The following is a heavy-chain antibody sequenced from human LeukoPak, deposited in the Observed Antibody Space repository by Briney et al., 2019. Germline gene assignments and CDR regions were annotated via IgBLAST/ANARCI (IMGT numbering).Heavy chain of an antibody. CDR3: GRGDIVVVTAAMYDAIESYYYYYYMDV. D-gene: IGHD2-2*01. Sequence: ASVKVSCKAAGYTFTIYGINWVRQATGQGLEWMGWMNLNSGNTGYAQKFQGRVTITRNTSISTGYMELTSLRSEDTAVYYCGRGDIVVVTAAMYDAIESYYYYYYMDVWGKGTTVTVSS. V-gene: IGHV1-8*03. J-gene: IGHJ6*03. CDR1: GYTFTIYG. CDR2: MNLNSGNT.